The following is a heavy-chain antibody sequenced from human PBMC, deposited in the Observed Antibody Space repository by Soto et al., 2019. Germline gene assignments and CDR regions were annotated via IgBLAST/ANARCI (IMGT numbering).Heavy chain of an antibody. CDR3: ARERGEWELDTYFDY. Sequence: EVQLVESGEGLVQPGGSLRLSCAASGFTFSSYSMNWVRQAPGKGLEWVSYISSSSSTIYYADSVKGRFTISRDNAKNSLYLQMNSLRDEDTAVYYCARERGEWELDTYFDYWGQGTLVTVSS. D-gene: IGHD1-26*01. J-gene: IGHJ4*02. CDR1: GFTFSSYS. CDR2: ISSSSSTI. V-gene: IGHV3-48*02.